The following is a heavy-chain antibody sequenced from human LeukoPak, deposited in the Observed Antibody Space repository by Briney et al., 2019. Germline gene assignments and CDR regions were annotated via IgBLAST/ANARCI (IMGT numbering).Heavy chain of an antibody. CDR1: GGSISSGGYY. D-gene: IGHD1-7*01. CDR2: IYYSGST. CDR3: ARRNYDLYYFDY. J-gene: IGHJ4*02. V-gene: IGHV4-31*03. Sequence: PSQTLPLTCTVSGGSISSGGYYWSWIRQHPGKGLEWIGYIYYSGSTYYNPSLKSRVTISVDTSKKQFSLKLSSVTAADTAVYYCARRNYDLYYFDYWGQGTLVTVSS.